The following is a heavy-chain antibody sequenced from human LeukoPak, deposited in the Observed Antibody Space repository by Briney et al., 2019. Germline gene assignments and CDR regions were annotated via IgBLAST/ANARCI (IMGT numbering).Heavy chain of an antibody. V-gene: IGHV3-74*01. D-gene: IGHD6-13*01. Sequence: GGSLSLSGAASGFTFSSYWRHWVRNAQGKGLVWGSRINSDGNITNYADSVKGRFTISRDNAENTLYLQINTLRADDTAVYYCAREKQQRGFDYWGQGTLVTVSS. CDR1: GFTFSSYW. J-gene: IGHJ4*02. CDR2: INSDGNIT. CDR3: AREKQQRGFDY.